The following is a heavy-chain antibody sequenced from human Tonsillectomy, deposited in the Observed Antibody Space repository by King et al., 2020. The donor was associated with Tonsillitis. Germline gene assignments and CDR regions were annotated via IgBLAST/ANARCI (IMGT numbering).Heavy chain of an antibody. CDR2: ISGSGNFT. CDR3: AKGPPTTVAPVGAFDI. D-gene: IGHD4-23*01. Sequence: VQLVESGGGLVQPGGSLRISCATSGFTFSTYAMTWVRQAPGKGLDWVSSISGSGNFTYYADSVKGRFTISRDNSKNTLYLQMNSLRAEDTAVYYCAKGPPTTVAPVGAFDIWGQGTMVTVSS. CDR1: GFTFSTYA. J-gene: IGHJ3*02. V-gene: IGHV3-23*04.